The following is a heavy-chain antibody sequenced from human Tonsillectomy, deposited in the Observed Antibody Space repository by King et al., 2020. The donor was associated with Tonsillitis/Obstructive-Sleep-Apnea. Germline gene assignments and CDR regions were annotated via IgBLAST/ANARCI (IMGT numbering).Heavy chain of an antibody. J-gene: IGHJ3*02. CDR2: TYYRSRWYN. CDR1: GDSVSSTSAA. CDR3: AREYFYDSSGYRADTFDI. V-gene: IGHV6-1*01. D-gene: IGHD3-22*01. Sequence: LQESGPGLVKPSQTLSVTCAISGDSVSSTSAAWNWIRQSPSSGLEWLGRTYYRSRWYNDYAASVKSRISINADTSKNDFSLQVNSVTPEDTAVYYCAREYFYDSSGYRADTFDIWGQGTMVTVSP.